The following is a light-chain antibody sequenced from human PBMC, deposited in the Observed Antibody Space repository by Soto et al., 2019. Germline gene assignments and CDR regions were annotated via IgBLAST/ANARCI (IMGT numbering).Light chain of an antibody. CDR3: QQSYT. Sequence: DIQMTQSPSSLSASVGDRVTITCRASQSIRSYLNWYQQKPGEAPKLLIYAASSLQSGVPSRFSGSGSGTDFTLTISSLQPEDFATYYCQQSYTFGQGTRLEIK. CDR2: AAS. V-gene: IGKV1-39*01. J-gene: IGKJ5*01. CDR1: QSIRSY.